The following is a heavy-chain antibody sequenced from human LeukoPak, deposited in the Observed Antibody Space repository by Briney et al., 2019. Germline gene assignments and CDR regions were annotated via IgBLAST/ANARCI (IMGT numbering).Heavy chain of an antibody. CDR1: GGSLSTYY. CDR2: IYYSGST. CDR3: ARWLCIVATCYHMDV. J-gene: IGHJ6*04. Sequence: SETLSLTCTVSGGSLSTYYWSWIRQPPGKGLEWIGYIYYSGSTNYNPSLKSRVTMSVDTSKNQLSLKVSSVTAADAAVYYCARWLCIVATCYHMDVWGKGTTVTVSS. V-gene: IGHV4-59*01. D-gene: IGHD2-2*01.